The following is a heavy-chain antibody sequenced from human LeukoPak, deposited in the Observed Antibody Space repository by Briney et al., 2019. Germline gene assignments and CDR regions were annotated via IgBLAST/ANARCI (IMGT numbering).Heavy chain of an antibody. V-gene: IGHV1-46*01. CDR3: ARDADPCSGGSCYSGDY. CDR1: GYSFTSYY. Sequence: ASVKVSCKASGYSFTSYYLHWVRQAPGQGLEWMGIINPSGGSTSYAQKFQGRVTMTRDMSTSTVYMELSSLTSEDTAVYYCARDADPCSGGSCYSGDYWGQGTLVTVSS. J-gene: IGHJ4*02. CDR2: INPSGGST. D-gene: IGHD2-15*01.